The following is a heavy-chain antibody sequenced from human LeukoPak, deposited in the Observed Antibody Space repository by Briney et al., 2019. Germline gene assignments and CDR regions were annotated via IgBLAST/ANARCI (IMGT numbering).Heavy chain of an antibody. Sequence: GGSLRLSCVASGLMFSDYGMHWVRQAPGKGLEWVAFIRYDGTDKYYADSVKGRFTISRDNSKNTLYLQMNSLRAEDTAVYYCARDAPLVVTAIPSIDYWGQGTLVTVSS. CDR1: GLMFSDYG. D-gene: IGHD2-21*02. V-gene: IGHV3-30*02. CDR2: IRYDGTDK. J-gene: IGHJ4*02. CDR3: ARDAPLVVTAIPSIDY.